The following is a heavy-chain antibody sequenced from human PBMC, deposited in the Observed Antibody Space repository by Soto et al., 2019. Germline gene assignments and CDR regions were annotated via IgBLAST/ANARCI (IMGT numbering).Heavy chain of an antibody. D-gene: IGHD5-18*01. CDR2: IYYSGST. Sequence: PSETLSLTCTVSGGSISSSSYYWGWIRQPPGKGLEWIGSIYYSGSTYYNPSLKSRVTISVDTSKNQFSLKLSSVTAADTAVYYCARKLRGHSYGAFDYWGQGTLVTVSS. J-gene: IGHJ4*02. V-gene: IGHV4-39*01. CDR1: GGSISSSSYY. CDR3: ARKLRGHSYGAFDY.